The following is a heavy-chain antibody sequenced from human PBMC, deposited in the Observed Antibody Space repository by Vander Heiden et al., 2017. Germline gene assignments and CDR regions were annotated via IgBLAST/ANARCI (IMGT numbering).Heavy chain of an antibody. CDR3: ARATLEPGDAYRKWYFDL. D-gene: IGHD4-4*01. CDR2: IDSGGST. J-gene: IGHJ2*01. CDR1: GFTVSSNY. Sequence: EVQLVESGGGLIQPGGSLRLSCAASGFTVSSNYMSWVRQAPGKGLEWVSVIDSGGSTYYADSVKGRFTISRDNSKNTLYRQMNSLRAEDTAVYYCARATLEPGDAYRKWYFDLWGRGTMVTVFS. V-gene: IGHV3-53*01.